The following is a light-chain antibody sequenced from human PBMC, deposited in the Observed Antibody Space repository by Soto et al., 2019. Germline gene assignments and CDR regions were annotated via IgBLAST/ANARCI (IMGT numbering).Light chain of an antibody. V-gene: IGKV2-30*01. CDR1: QSLVYSSANTC. J-gene: IGKJ2*01. Sequence: VVMTQSPLFLPVALGQPAAISSRSSQSLVYSSANTCLNWFHRRPGQSPRRLTCKVSNRSSGVPDRFSGSGSGSDFTLKISRVEAEDVAIYYCMQGAHWPDNTFGQGTNRQIK. CDR3: MQGAHWPDNT. CDR2: KVS.